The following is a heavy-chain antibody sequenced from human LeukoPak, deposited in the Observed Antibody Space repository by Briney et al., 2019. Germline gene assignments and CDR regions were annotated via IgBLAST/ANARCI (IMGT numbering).Heavy chain of an antibody. CDR1: GFTFSSYA. CDR3: ATRGGGRYCSSTSCYSWGGAFDI. V-gene: IGHV3-30-3*01. Sequence: PGRSLRLSCAASGFTFSSYAMHWVRQAPGKGLEWVAVISYDGSNKYYADSVKGRFTISRDNSKNTLYLQMNSLRAEDTAVYYCATRGGGRYCSSTSCYSWGGAFDIWGQGTMVTVSS. D-gene: IGHD2-2*01. J-gene: IGHJ3*02. CDR2: ISYDGSNK.